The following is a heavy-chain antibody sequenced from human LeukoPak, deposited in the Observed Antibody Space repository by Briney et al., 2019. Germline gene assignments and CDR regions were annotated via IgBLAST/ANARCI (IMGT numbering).Heavy chain of an antibody. CDR3: ARVSGSAAVAGTGWFDP. J-gene: IGHJ5*02. D-gene: IGHD6-19*01. CDR1: GYTFISYG. CDR2: ISAYNGNT. Sequence: SVKVSCKASGYTFISYGINWVRQAPGQGLEWMGWISAYNGNTNYAQKVQGRVTMTTDTSTRTAYMELRSLRSDDTAVYYCARVSGSAAVAGTGWFDPWGQGTLVTVSS. V-gene: IGHV1-18*01.